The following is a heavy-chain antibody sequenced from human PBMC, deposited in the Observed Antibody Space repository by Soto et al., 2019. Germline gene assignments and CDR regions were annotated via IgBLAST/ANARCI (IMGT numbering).Heavy chain of an antibody. D-gene: IGHD3-3*01. CDR1: GFTFSSYS. Sequence: GGSLRLSCAASGFTFSSYSMNWVRQAPGKGLEWVSYISSSSSTIYYADSVKGRFTISRDNAKNSLYLQMNSLRAEDTAVYYCARGPYYDFWSGYYTDYYYYMDVWGKGTTVTVSS. V-gene: IGHV3-48*01. J-gene: IGHJ6*03. CDR3: ARGPYYDFWSGYYTDYYYYMDV. CDR2: ISSSSSTI.